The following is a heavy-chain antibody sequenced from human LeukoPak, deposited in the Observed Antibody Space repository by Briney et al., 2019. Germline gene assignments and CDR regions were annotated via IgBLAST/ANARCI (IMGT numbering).Heavy chain of an antibody. CDR3: ARGYDSSGYYYPYFDY. CDR1: GGSISSYY. Sequence: SETLSLTCTVSGGSISSYYRSWIRQPPGKGLEWLGYIYYSGSTNYNPSLKSRVTISVDTSKNQFSLKLSSVTAADTAVYYCARGYDSSGYYYPYFDYWGQGTLVTVSS. V-gene: IGHV4-59*01. CDR2: IYYSGST. D-gene: IGHD3-22*01. J-gene: IGHJ4*02.